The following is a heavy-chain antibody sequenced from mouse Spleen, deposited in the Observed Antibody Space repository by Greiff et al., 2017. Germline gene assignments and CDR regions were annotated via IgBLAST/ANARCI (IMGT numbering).Heavy chain of an antibody. Sequence: QVQLQQSGAELVKPGASVKMSCKASGYTFTSYWITWVKQRPGQGLEWIGDIYPGSGSTNYNEKFKSKATMTVDTSSSTAYMQLSSLTSEDSAVYYCARCAFVTTAWFAYWGQGTLVTVSA. CDR2: IYPGSGST. CDR3: ARCAFVTTAWFAY. V-gene: IGHV1-55*01. CDR1: GYTFTSYW. J-gene: IGHJ3*01. D-gene: IGHD1-2*01.